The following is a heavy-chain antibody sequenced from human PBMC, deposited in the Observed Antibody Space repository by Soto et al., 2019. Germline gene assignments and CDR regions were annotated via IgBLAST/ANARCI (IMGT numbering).Heavy chain of an antibody. J-gene: IGHJ4*02. CDR2: ISSSSSTI. Sequence: TGGSLRLSCAASGVTFSSYSMNWVRKAPGKGLEWVSYISSSSSTIYYADSVKGRFTISRDNAKNSLYLQMNSLRDEDTAVYYCARDTQDDFWSGYYRDYWGQGTLVTVSS. D-gene: IGHD3-3*01. CDR1: GVTFSSYS. CDR3: ARDTQDDFWSGYYRDY. V-gene: IGHV3-48*02.